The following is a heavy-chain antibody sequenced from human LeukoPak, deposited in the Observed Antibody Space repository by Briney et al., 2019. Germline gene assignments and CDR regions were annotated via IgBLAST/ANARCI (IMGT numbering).Heavy chain of an antibody. D-gene: IGHD3-10*01. CDR2: INHSGST. Sequence: SETLSLTCAVYVGSFSGYYWIWIRQPPGKGLEWMGEINHSGSTNYNPSLKSRVTISVDTSKNQFSLKLSSVTAADTAVYYCARRGWFGELFGAPYYYSMDVWGQGTTVTISS. V-gene: IGHV4-34*01. J-gene: IGHJ6*03. CDR1: VGSFSGYY. CDR3: ARRGWFGELFGAPYYYSMDV.